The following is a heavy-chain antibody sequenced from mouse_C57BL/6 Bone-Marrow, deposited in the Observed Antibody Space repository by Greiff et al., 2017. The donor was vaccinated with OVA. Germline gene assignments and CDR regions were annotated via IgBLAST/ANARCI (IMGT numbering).Heavy chain of an antibody. CDR1: GYTFTSYW. J-gene: IGHJ4*01. D-gene: IGHD4-1*01. CDR3: ARRGWDDDYYAMDY. V-gene: IGHV1-61*01. Sequence: VQLQQPGAELVRPGSSVKLSCKASGYTFTSYWMDWVKQRPGQGLEWIGNIYPSDSETHYNQKFKDKATLTVDKSSSTAYMQLSSLTSEDSAVYYCARRGWDDDYYAMDYWGQGTSVTVSS. CDR2: IYPSDSET.